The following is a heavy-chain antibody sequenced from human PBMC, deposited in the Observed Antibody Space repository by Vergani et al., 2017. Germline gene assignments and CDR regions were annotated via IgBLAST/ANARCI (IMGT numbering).Heavy chain of an antibody. CDR1: GFTFSSYS. CDR2: ISSSSSYI. CDR3: ARDPYYDILTGYPSAFDY. V-gene: IGHV3-21*01. J-gene: IGHJ4*02. Sequence: EVQLVESGGGLVKPGGSLRLSCAASGFTFSSYSMNWVRQAPGKGLEWVSSISSSSSYIYYADSVKGRFTISRDNAKNSLYLQINSLRAEDTAVYYCARDPYYDILTGYPSAFDYWGQGTLVTVSS. D-gene: IGHD3-9*01.